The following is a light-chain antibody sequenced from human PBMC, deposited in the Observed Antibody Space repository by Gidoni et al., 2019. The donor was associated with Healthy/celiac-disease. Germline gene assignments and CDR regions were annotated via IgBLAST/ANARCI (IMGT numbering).Light chain of an antibody. J-gene: IGKJ4*01. Sequence: DIKMTQSPSSLSAYVGDRVTITCRASQSISSYLNWYQQKPGKAPKLRIYAASSLQSGVPSRFSGSGSGTDFTLTISSLQPEDFATYYCQQSYSTPLTFGGGTKVEIK. CDR2: AAS. CDR3: QQSYSTPLT. CDR1: QSISSY. V-gene: IGKV1-39*01.